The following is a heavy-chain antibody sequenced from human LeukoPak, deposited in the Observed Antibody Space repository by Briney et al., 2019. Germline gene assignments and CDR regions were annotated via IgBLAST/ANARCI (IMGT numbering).Heavy chain of an antibody. J-gene: IGHJ4*02. V-gene: IGHV3-74*01. D-gene: IGHD6-19*01. CDR1: GFTFSKYW. CDR3: ATKQWLAPPPDS. Sequence: AGGSLRLPCAASGFTFSKYWMLWVRQAPGKGLGSVSRINTDGTVTTYADSVKGRFTVSRDNADNTMFLQMNSVRDEDTAVYYCATKQWLAPPPDSWGQGTPVTVSS. CDR2: INTDGTVT.